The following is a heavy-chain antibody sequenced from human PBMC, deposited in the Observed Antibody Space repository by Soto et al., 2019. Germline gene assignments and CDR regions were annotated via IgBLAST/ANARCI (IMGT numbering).Heavy chain of an antibody. CDR1: GFTFSSYA. J-gene: IGHJ4*02. Sequence: GGSLRLSCAASGFTFSSYAMHWVRQAPGKGLEYVSAISSNGGSTYYANSVKGRFTISRDNSKNTLYLQMGSLRAEDMAVYYCARLMTTVTPNELYYFDYWGQGTLVTVSS. CDR2: ISSNGGST. CDR3: ARLMTTVTPNELYYFDY. D-gene: IGHD4-17*01. V-gene: IGHV3-64*01.